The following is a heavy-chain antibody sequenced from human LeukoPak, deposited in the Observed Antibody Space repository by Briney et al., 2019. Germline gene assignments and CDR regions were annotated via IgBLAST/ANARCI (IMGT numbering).Heavy chain of an antibody. J-gene: IGHJ3*02. D-gene: IGHD3-3*01. CDR1: GFTFTNAW. Sequence: GGSLRLSCAASGFTFTNAWMSWVRQAPGKGLEWVGRIKSETDGGTTDYAAPVKGRFIISRDDSKNTLYLQMNSLKIEDTAVYFCSTDLPYYDFSSGHSTHVAFDIWGQGTMVTVSS. CDR2: IKSETDGGTT. CDR3: STDLPYYDFSSGHSTHVAFDI. V-gene: IGHV3-15*01.